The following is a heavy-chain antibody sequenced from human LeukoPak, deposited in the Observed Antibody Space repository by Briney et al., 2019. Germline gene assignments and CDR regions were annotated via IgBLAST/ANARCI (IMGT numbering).Heavy chain of an antibody. CDR3: ARLRGLGPSDAFDI. Sequence: PSETLSLTCTVSGGSISSGSFHWTWIRQPVGKGLDWIGRIYSTGTTTYSPSLKSRVTISVDTSKNQFSLKLSSVTAADTAVYYCARLRGLGPSDAFDIWGQGTMATVSS. V-gene: IGHV4-61*02. J-gene: IGHJ3*02. D-gene: IGHD2-15*01. CDR2: IYSTGTT. CDR1: GGSISSGSFH.